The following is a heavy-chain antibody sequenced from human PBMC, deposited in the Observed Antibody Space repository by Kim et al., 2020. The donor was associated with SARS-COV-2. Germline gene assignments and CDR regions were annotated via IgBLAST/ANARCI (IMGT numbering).Heavy chain of an antibody. J-gene: IGHJ4*02. CDR2: ISHDGIT. D-gene: IGHD1-26*01. Sequence: SETLSLTCTVSGGSIITSAADWGWIRQPPGKGLEWLGSISHDGITYFNPSPKSRITLSVDTSKNELSLKLTSVSAADTAVYYCARHYSGARLLDYWGQGTQVTVSS. CDR3: ARHYSGARLLDY. CDR1: GGSIITSAAD. V-gene: IGHV4-39*01.